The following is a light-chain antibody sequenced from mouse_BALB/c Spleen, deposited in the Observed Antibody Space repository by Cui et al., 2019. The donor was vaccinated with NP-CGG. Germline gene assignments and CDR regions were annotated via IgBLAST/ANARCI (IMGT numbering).Light chain of an antibody. Sequence: QADVTQESAPTTSSGETVTHTCRSSTGPVITSNHANWVQEKPDHFFTGLIGGTNNRAPGVPARFSGSLIGDKAALTITGAQTEDEAIYFCALWYSNHWVFGGGTKLTVL. CDR3: ALWYSNHWV. CDR2: GTN. J-gene: IGLJ1*01. V-gene: IGLV1*01. CDR1: TGPVITSNH.